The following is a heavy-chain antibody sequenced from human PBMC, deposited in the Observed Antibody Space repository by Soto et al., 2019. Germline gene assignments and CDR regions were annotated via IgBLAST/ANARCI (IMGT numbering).Heavy chain of an antibody. D-gene: IGHD3-22*01. J-gene: IGHJ4*02. V-gene: IGHV3-33*06. Sequence: QVQLVESGGGVVQPGRSLRLSCAASGFTFSTYGMHWVRQAPGKGLEWVALIWYDGTNKYYAASVRGRFTISRDNSKNALYLQMNSLRADDTAVYYCAKDRDSSALEYWGQGTLVTVSS. CDR3: AKDRDSSALEY. CDR2: IWYDGTNK. CDR1: GFTFSTYG.